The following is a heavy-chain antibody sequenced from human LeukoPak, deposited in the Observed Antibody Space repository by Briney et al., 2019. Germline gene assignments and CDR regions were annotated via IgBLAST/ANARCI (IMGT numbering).Heavy chain of an antibody. CDR1: GGSISRGGYS. J-gene: IGHJ4*01. CDR3: ARGDVGYFDY. CDR2: IFHTGST. Sequence: SETLSLTCAVSGGSISRGGYSWSWIRQPPGKGLEWIGYIFHTGSTYYNPSLMSRVTISMDTSKNQFSLKLTSVAAADTAVYYCARGDVGYFDYWGHGSLVTVSS. D-gene: IGHD1-26*01. V-gene: IGHV4-30-2*01.